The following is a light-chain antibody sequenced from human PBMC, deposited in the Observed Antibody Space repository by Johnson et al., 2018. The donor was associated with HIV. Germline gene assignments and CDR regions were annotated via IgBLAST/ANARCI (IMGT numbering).Light chain of an antibody. V-gene: IGLV1-51*01. J-gene: IGLJ1*01. Sequence: QSVLTQPPSVSAAPGQKVTISCSGSSSNIGNNYVSWYQQLPGTAPKLLIYDSNKRPSGIPDRFSGSKSGTSATLGITGLQTGDEADYYCGTWDSRLSVYVVGTGTKVTVV. CDR2: DSN. CDR3: GTWDSRLSVYV. CDR1: SSNIGNNY.